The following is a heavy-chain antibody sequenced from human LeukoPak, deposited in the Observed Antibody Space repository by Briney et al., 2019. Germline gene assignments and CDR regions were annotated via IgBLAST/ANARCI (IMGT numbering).Heavy chain of an antibody. Sequence: ASVNVSCKASGGTFSSYAISWVRQAPGQGLEWMGGIIPIFGTANYAQKFQGRVTITADESTSTAYMELSSLRSEDTAVYYCAREIGMGAFDYYYYGMDVWGQGTTVTVSS. CDR3: AREIGMGAFDYYYYGMDV. CDR2: IIPIFGTA. J-gene: IGHJ6*02. D-gene: IGHD3-16*01. CDR1: GGTFSSYA. V-gene: IGHV1-69*13.